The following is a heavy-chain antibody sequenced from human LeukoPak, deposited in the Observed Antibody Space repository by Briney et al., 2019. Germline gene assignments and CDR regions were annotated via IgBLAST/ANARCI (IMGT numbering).Heavy chain of an antibody. CDR3: AKESGGFDY. CDR1: GFTISSYA. D-gene: IGHD1-26*01. J-gene: IGHJ4*02. Sequence: GGSLRLSCAASGFTISSYAMSWVRLAPGKGLGWVSTISGSCGSTYNTDYVKGQFTSPRDNSKNTVYLQMNSLRAEDTAVYYCAKESGGFDYWGQGTLVTVSS. V-gene: IGHV3-23*01. CDR2: ISGSCGST.